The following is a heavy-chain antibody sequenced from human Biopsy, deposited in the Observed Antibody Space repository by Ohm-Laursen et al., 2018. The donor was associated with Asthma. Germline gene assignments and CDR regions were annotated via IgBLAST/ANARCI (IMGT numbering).Heavy chain of an antibody. CDR1: GGSIRSHD. V-gene: IGHV4-4*09. Sequence: SDTLSLTCTVSGGSIRSHDWTWIRQPPGKGLEWIAYLFHSGTTYYNPSLKSRVTISVDTSKNQFSLKLTSVTATDTAVYYCARFDPGTDASGSYSGGALDPWGQGTLVTVSS. CDR3: ARFDPGTDASGSYSGGALDP. D-gene: IGHD3-10*01. CDR2: LFHSGTT. J-gene: IGHJ5*02.